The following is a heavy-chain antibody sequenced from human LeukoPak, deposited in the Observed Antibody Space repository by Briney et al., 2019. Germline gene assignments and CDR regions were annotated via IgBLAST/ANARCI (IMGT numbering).Heavy chain of an antibody. Sequence: SETLSLTCAVCGGSFSGYYWSWIRQPPGKGLEWIGEINHSGSTNYNPSLKSRVTISVDTSKNQFSLKLSSVTAADTAVYYCARQSSGCTNGVCYRSDYYYYYMDVWGKGTTVTVSS. D-gene: IGHD2-8*01. J-gene: IGHJ6*03. CDR1: GGSFSGYY. CDR3: ARQSSGCTNGVCYRSDYYYYYMDV. CDR2: INHSGST. V-gene: IGHV4-34*01.